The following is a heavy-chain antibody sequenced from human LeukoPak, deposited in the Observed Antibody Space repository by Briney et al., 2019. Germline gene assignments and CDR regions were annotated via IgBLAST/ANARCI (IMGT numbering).Heavy chain of an antibody. CDR2: ISSSSSYI. CDR1: GFIFSSYS. Sequence: GGSLRLSCAASGFIFSSYSMNWVRQAPGKGLEWVSPISSSSSYIYYADSLKGRFTISRDNAKKSVYLQMNSLRAEDTAVYYCARGALDAATPFDSWGQGTLVTVSS. V-gene: IGHV3-21*01. J-gene: IGHJ5*01. D-gene: IGHD2-15*01. CDR3: ARGALDAATPFDS.